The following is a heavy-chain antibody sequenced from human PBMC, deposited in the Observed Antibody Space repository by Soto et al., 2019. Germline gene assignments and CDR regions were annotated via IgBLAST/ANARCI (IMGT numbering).Heavy chain of an antibody. J-gene: IGHJ4*02. CDR2: INPNSGGT. D-gene: IGHD3-16*01. CDR1: GYTFTGYY. Sequence: ASVKVSCKAAGYTFTGYYMHWVRQAPGQGLEWMGWINPNSGGTNYAQKFQGRVTMTRDTSISTAYMELSRLRSDDTAVYYCARDGGLPNYYFDYWGQGTLVTVSS. CDR3: ARDGGLPNYYFDY. V-gene: IGHV1-2*02.